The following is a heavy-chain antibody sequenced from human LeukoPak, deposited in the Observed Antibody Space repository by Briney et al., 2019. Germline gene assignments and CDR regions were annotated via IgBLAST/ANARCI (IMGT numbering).Heavy chain of an antibody. CDR2: ISSSSSYI. D-gene: IGHD2-15*01. V-gene: IGHV3-21*01. CDR1: GFTFSSYS. Sequence: KPGGSLRLSCAASGFTFSSYSMNRVRQAPGKGLEWVSSISSSSSYIYYADSVKGRFTISRDNAKNSLYLQMNSLRAEDTAVYYCARAGYCSGGSCYHDFDYWGQGTLVTVSS. J-gene: IGHJ4*02. CDR3: ARAGYCSGGSCYHDFDY.